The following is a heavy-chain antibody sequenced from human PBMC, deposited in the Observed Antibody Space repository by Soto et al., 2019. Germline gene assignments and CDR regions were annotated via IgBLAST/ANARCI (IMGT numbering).Heavy chain of an antibody. J-gene: IGHJ6*02. Sequence: PSETLSLTCTVSGGSISSGGYYWSWIRQHPGKGLEWIGYIYYSGSTYYNPSLKSRVTISVDTSKNQFSLKLSSVTAADTAVYYCARVGSVDRWLQFNYYYYGMDVWGQGTTVTVSS. CDR2: IYYSGST. CDR3: ARVGSVDRWLQFNYYYYGMDV. D-gene: IGHD5-12*01. V-gene: IGHV4-31*03. CDR1: GGSISSGGYY.